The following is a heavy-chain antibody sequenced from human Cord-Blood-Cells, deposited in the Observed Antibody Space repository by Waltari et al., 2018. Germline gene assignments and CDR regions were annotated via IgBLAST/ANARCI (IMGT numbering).Heavy chain of an antibody. D-gene: IGHD2-2*01. CDR3: ARAGYCSSTSCYDAFDI. Sequence: QVQLVQSGAEVKKPGSSVKVSCKASGSTFSRYAISWVRQAPGQGLEWMGWIIPIFCTANYAQKSQGRVTITADESTSTAYMELSSLRSEDTAMYYCARAGYCSSTSCYDAFDIWGQGTMVTVSS. J-gene: IGHJ3*02. CDR1: GSTFSRYA. CDR2: IIPIFCTA. V-gene: IGHV1-69*01.